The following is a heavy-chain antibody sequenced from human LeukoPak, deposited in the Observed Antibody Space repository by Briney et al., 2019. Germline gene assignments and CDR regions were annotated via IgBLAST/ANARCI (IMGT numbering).Heavy chain of an antibody. CDR2: IYHSGST. CDR1: GYSISSGYY. J-gene: IGHJ4*02. V-gene: IGHV4-38-2*02. Sequence: SETLSLTCTVSGYSISSGYYWGWIRQPPGKGLEWIGSIYHSGSTYYNPSLKSRVTISVDTSKNQFSLKLSSVTAADTAVYYCAGFAIAAAGKDYFDYWGQGTLVTVSS. D-gene: IGHD6-13*01. CDR3: AGFAIAAAGKDYFDY.